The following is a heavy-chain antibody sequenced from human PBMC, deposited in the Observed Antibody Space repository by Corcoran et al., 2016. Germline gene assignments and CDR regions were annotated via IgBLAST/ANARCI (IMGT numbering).Heavy chain of an antibody. CDR3: ARGSKCQRTQAFDL. V-gene: IGHV4-59*01. CDR2: IYYSGST. J-gene: IGHJ2*01. Sequence: QVQLQESGPGLVKPSETLSLTCTVSGGSISSYYWSWIRQPPGTGLEWIWYIYYSGSTNYNPSLKSRVTISVETSKNQFYLKLSSVTAADTAVYYCARGSKCQRTQAFDLWGRGTLVTVSS. D-gene: IGHD2-2*01. CDR1: GGSISSYY.